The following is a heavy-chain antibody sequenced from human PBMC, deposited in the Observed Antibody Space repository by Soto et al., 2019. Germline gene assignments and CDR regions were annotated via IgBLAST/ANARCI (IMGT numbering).Heavy chain of an antibody. J-gene: IGHJ4*02. CDR2: ISGRGDIT. Sequence: EEQLLESGGGLVQPGGSLRLSCAASGFTFNNYAITWVRQAPGKGLEWVSTISGRGDITYYADSVKGRFSISRDNSKNTLYLQMNSLRAEDTAVYYCAQRGHLIGYFRFDYWGQGTLVTVSS. D-gene: IGHD3-9*01. CDR3: AQRGHLIGYFRFDY. V-gene: IGHV3-23*01. CDR1: GFTFNNYA.